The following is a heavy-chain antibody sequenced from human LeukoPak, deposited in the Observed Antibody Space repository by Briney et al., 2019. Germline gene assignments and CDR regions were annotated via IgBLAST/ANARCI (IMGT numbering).Heavy chain of an antibody. CDR3: ANLRTVGATDY. V-gene: IGHV3-30*04. CDR2: ISNDASNK. Sequence: GGSLRLSCAASGFTFSTYAMHWVRQAPDKGLEWVAVISNDASNKYYADSVKGRFTISRDNSKNTLYLQMNSLRAEDTAVYYCANLRTVGATDYWGQGTLVTVSS. CDR1: GFTFSTYA. J-gene: IGHJ4*02. D-gene: IGHD1-26*01.